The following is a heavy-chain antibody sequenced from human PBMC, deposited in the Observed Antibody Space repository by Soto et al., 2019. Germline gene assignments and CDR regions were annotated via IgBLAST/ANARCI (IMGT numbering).Heavy chain of an antibody. CDR3: ARISRYCSGGDCHA. J-gene: IGHJ5*02. CDR2: ISYDGSNT. CDR1: GVSFNSYD. V-gene: IGHV3-30*03. Sequence: QAHLVESGGGVVQPGTSLRLSCAASGVSFNSYDMHWVRQAPDKGPELVAIISYDGSNTYYSDSGRGRFTISRDNSKDTLYLQMHSLRSEDTAIYYCARISRYCSGGDCHAWGQGTQVTVSS. D-gene: IGHD2-15*01.